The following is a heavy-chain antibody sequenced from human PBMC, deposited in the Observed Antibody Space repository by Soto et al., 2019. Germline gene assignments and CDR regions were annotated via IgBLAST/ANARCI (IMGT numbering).Heavy chain of an antibody. J-gene: IGHJ4*02. CDR2: INPNSGGT. Sequence: ASLKVSCKASGYTFTGYYMHWVRQAPGQGLEWMGWINPNSGGTNYAQKFQGWVTMTRDTSISTAYMELSRLRSDDTAVYYCARSYSSSWIDYWGQGTLVTVSS. V-gene: IGHV1-2*04. D-gene: IGHD6-13*01. CDR1: GYTFTGYY. CDR3: ARSYSSSWIDY.